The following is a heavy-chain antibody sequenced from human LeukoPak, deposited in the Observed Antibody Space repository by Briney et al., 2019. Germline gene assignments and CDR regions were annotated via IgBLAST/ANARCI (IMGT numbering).Heavy chain of an antibody. V-gene: IGHV4-39*07. D-gene: IGHD3-3*01. Sequence: SETLSLTCTVSGGSISSRSYYWGWIRQPPGKGLEWIGNVDYSGSPYYNPSLKSRVTISIDTSKNQFSLKLTSVTAAHTAVYYCARSNDFWSGYLDYWGQGTLVTVSS. CDR1: GGSISSRSYY. CDR2: VDYSGSP. J-gene: IGHJ4*02. CDR3: ARSNDFWSGYLDY.